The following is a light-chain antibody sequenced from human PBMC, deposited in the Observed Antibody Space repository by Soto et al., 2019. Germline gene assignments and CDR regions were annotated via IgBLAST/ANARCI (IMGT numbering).Light chain of an antibody. Sequence: QSALTQPASVSGSPGQSITISCTGTSSDFGDYNYVSWYQLHPGKAPKLMIYAVSVRTSGVSNRFSGSKSGNTASLTISGLQAEDEADYYCSSHNPTGTLQIFGRGTKLTVL. V-gene: IGLV2-14*01. CDR3: SSHNPTGTLQI. CDR2: AVS. CDR1: SSDFGDYNY. J-gene: IGLJ1*01.